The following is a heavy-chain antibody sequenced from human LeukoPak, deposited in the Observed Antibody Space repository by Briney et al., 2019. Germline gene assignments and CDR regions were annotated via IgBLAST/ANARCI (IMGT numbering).Heavy chain of an antibody. CDR3: ARGVAAAGTDWFDP. CDR1: GGSISSSNW. J-gene: IGHJ5*02. D-gene: IGHD6-13*01. CDR2: IYHSGST. V-gene: IGHV4-4*02. Sequence: PSETLSLTCAVSGGSISSSNWWSWVRQPPGKGLEWIGEIYHSGSTNYNPSLKSRVTISVDKSKNQFPLKLSSVTAADTAVYYCARGVAAAGTDWFDPWGQGTLVTVS.